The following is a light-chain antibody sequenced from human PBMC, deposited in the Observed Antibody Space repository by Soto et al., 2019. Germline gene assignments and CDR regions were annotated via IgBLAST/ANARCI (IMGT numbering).Light chain of an antibody. Sequence: QSALTQPASVSGSPGQSITISCTGTSSDVGGYNYVSWYQQHPGKAPKLMIYDVSNRPSGVSNRFSGSKSGNTASLTISGRQAEDEADYYCSSYTSSSFYVCGTGTKVTVL. CDR3: SSYTSSSFYV. V-gene: IGLV2-14*01. J-gene: IGLJ1*01. CDR2: DVS. CDR1: SSDVGGYNY.